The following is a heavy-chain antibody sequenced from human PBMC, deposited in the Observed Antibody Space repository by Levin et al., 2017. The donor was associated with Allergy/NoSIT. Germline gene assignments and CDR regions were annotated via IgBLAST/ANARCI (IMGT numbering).Heavy chain of an antibody. J-gene: IGHJ4*02. D-gene: IGHD1-26*01. CDR2: IIPIFGTA. CDR3: ARDGRVGRLNNYFDY. Sequence: SVKVSCKASGGTFSTYAISWVRQAPGQGLEWMGGIIPIFGTANYAQKFQGRVTITADESTSTAYMELSSLRSEDTAVYYCARDGRVGRLNNYFDYWGQGTLVTVSS. V-gene: IGHV1-69*13. CDR1: GGTFSTYA.